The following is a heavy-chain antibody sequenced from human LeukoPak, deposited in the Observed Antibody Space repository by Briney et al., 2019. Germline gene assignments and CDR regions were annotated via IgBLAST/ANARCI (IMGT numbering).Heavy chain of an antibody. D-gene: IGHD2-15*01. CDR2: INPNSGGT. CDR1: GYTFTAYY. CDR3: AKVSKLGCSGVSCYSAFDC. J-gene: IGHJ4*02. V-gene: IGHV1-2*02. Sequence: GASVKVSCKASGYTFTAYYIHWVRQAPGQGLEWMGWINPNSGGTDYVQKFQGRVTMTRDTSISTAYMELNRLTSDDAAVYYCAKVSKLGCSGVSCYSAFDCWGQGSLVTVSS.